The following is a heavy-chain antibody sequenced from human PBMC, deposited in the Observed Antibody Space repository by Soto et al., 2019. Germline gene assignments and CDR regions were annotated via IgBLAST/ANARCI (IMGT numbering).Heavy chain of an antibody. J-gene: IGHJ4*02. CDR1: GFTFTRYS. CDR3: ARESEDLTSNFDY. V-gene: IGHV3-21*06. Sequence: GSLRLSCAASGFTFTRYSMNWVRHSPGKGLEWVSSISSTTNYIYYGDSMKGRFTISRDNAKNSLYLEMNSLRAEDTAVYYCARESEDLTSNFDYWAREPWSPSPQ. CDR2: ISSTTNYI.